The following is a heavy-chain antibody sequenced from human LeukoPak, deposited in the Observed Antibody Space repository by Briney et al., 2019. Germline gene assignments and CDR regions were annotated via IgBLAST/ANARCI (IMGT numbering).Heavy chain of an antibody. Sequence: GGSLRLSCAAFGFTFSDYGMHWVRQAPGKGLEWVAFVRYDGTHQYYTDSVEGRFIISRDNSMNTLYLQMNSLRTEDTAVYYCVKDQAGGWGQGTLVTVSS. CDR1: GFTFSDYG. V-gene: IGHV3-30*02. J-gene: IGHJ4*02. D-gene: IGHD6-19*01. CDR3: VKDQAGG. CDR2: VRYDGTHQ.